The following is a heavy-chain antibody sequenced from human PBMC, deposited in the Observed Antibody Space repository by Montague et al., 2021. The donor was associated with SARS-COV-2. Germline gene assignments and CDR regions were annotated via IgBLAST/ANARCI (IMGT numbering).Heavy chain of an antibody. CDR2: ISFDATNK. J-gene: IGHJ4*02. CDR1: RFTFKSYS. CDR3: ARVFSGTYLDYFDF. Sequence: SLRLSCAASRFTFKSYSMHWVRQAPGKGLEWVAVISFDATNKYYADSVKGRFAISRDNSENTLYLQMNTLRVEDTAVYYCARVFSGTYLDYFDFWGQGTLVTVSS. D-gene: IGHD1-26*01. V-gene: IGHV3-30*09.